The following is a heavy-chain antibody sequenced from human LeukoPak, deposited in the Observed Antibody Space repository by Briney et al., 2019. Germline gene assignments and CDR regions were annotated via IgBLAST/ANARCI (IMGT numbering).Heavy chain of an antibody. J-gene: IGHJ6*02. CDR2: INAGNGNT. CDR3: ARRVQDCYYYYGMDV. CDR1: GYTFTSYA. D-gene: IGHD3-10*01. V-gene: IGHV1-3*01. Sequence: ASVKVSCKASGYTFTSYAMHWVRQAPGQRLEWMGWINAGNGNTKYSQKFQGRVTITRDTSASTAYMELSSLRSEDTAVYYCARRVQDCYYYYGMDVWGQGTTVTISS.